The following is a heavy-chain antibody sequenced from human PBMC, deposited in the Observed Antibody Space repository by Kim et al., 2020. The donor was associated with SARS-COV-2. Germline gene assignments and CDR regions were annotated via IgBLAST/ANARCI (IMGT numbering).Heavy chain of an antibody. V-gene: IGHV3-9*01. CDR1: GFTFDDYA. D-gene: IGHD6-13*01. J-gene: IGHJ5*02. CDR3: AKGGSSWLNWFDP. Sequence: GGSLRLSWAASGFTFDDYAMHWVRQAPGKGLEWVSGISWNSGSIGYADSVKGRFTISRDNAKNSLYLQMNSLRAEDTALYYCAKGGSSWLNWFDPWGQGTLVTVSS. CDR2: ISWNSGSI.